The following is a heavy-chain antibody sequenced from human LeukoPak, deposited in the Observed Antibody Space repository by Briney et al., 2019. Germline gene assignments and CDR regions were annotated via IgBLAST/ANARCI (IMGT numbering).Heavy chain of an antibody. V-gene: IGHV4-39*07. CDR3: ARTQYYYDSSGYSPYYYYGMDV. Sequence: SETLSLTCTVSGGSISSSSYYWGWIRQPPGKGLEWIGSIYYSGSTYYNPSLKSRVTISVDTSKNQFSLKLSSVTAADTAVYYCARTQYYYDSSGYSPYYYYGMDVWGQGTTVTVSS. CDR2: IYYSGST. CDR1: GGSISSSSYY. D-gene: IGHD3-22*01. J-gene: IGHJ6*02.